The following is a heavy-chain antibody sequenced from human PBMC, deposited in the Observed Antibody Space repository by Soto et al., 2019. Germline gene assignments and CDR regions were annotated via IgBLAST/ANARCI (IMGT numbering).Heavy chain of an antibody. J-gene: IGHJ5*02. CDR2: ISYDGSNK. Sequence: QVQLVESGGGVVQPGRSLRLSCAASGFTFSSYAMHWVRQAPGKGLEWVAVISYDGSNKYYADSVKGRFTISRDNSKNTLYLQMNSLRAEDTAVYYCARDGVIQGGRWPRGSWFDPWGQGTLVTVSS. CDR1: GFTFSSYA. V-gene: IGHV3-30-3*01. D-gene: IGHD1-26*01. CDR3: ARDGVIQGGRWPRGSWFDP.